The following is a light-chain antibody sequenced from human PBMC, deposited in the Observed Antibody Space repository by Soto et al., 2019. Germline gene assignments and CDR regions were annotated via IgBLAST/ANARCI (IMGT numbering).Light chain of an antibody. Sequence: EIVMTQSPATLSVSPGEGATLSCRASQSVSSKLAWYQQKPGQAPRLLIYGASTRATGIPARFSGSESGTDFALTISSLQSEDFAFYYCQQYDNWPFTFGPGTKVDIK. CDR3: QQYDNWPFT. CDR1: QSVSSK. CDR2: GAS. J-gene: IGKJ3*01. V-gene: IGKV3-15*01.